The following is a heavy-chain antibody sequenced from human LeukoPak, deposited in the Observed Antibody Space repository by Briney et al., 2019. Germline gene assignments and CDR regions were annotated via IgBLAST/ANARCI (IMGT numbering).Heavy chain of an antibody. CDR3: ARGSSWYRPLDY. CDR2: INHSGST. D-gene: IGHD6-13*01. J-gene: IGHJ4*02. CDR1: GGSFRGYY. V-gene: IGHV4-34*01. Sequence: PSETLSLTCAVYGGSFRGYYWSWIRQPPGKGVEWIGEINHSGSTNYNPSLKSRVTISVDTSKNQFSLKLSSVTAADAAVYYCARGSSWYRPLDYWGQGTLVTVSS.